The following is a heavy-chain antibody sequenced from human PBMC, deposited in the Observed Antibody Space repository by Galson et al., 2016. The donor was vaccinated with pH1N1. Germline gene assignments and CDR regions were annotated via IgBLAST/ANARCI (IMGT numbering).Heavy chain of an antibody. CDR2: INQDGSEK. D-gene: IGHD3-16*02. Sequence: SLRLSCAASGFSFSSYWMHWVRQVLGKGLEWVANINQDGSEKYHVDSVRGRFSISRDNAKNSLYLQMNSLRGEDTAVYYCARAIGSRSSYWGQGTLVTVSS. J-gene: IGHJ4*02. V-gene: IGHV3-7*01. CDR3: ARAIGSRSSY. CDR1: GFSFSSYW.